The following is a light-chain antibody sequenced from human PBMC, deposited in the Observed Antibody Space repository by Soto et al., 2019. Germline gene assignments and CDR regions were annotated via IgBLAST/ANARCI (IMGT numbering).Light chain of an antibody. Sequence: DIMMTQSPATLSVSPGERATLSCRASQSVSNSIAWYQQKPGQAPRLRIYYASTRATGIPARFSGSGSGTEFTLTISSLQSEDFALYYCQQYNNWPPITFGQGTRLEIK. CDR2: YAS. J-gene: IGKJ5*01. V-gene: IGKV3-15*01. CDR1: QSVSNS. CDR3: QQYNNWPPIT.